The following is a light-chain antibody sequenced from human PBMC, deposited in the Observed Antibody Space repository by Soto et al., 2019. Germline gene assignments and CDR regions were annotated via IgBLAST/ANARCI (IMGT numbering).Light chain of an antibody. CDR3: TSYTPRTPGV. J-gene: IGLJ3*02. CDR1: SSDIGGYNY. CDR2: EVS. V-gene: IGLV2-14*01. Sequence: QSALTQPASVSGSPGQSITISCTGTSSDIGGYNYVSWYQHHPGKPPKVMIFEVSNRPSGVSNRFSGSKSGNTSSLTISGLQVEDEGDYYCTSYTPRTPGVFRGGTKVTV.